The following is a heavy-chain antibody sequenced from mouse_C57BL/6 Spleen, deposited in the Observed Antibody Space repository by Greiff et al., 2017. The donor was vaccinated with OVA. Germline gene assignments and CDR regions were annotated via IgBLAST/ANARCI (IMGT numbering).Heavy chain of an antibody. Sequence: EVKLVESGGGLVKPGGSLKLSCAASGFPFRRYAMSWVRQTPEKRLEWVATISDGGSYTYYPDNVKGRFTISRDNAKNNLYLQMSHLKSEDTAMYYCARAHEGYYAMDYWGQGTSVTVSS. CDR3: ARAHEGYYAMDY. J-gene: IGHJ4*01. V-gene: IGHV5-4*03. CDR2: ISDGGSYT. CDR1: GFPFRRYA.